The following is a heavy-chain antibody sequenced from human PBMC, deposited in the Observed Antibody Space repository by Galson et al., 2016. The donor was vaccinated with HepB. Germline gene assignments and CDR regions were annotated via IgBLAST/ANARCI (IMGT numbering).Heavy chain of an antibody. CDR1: GFTVSGNY. J-gene: IGHJ3*02. CDR2: IYSGGST. CDR3: ARFRDTDDAFDI. Sequence: SLRLSCAASGFTVSGNYMSWVRQAPGKGLEWVSVIYSGGSTYYADSVKGRFTISRDDSENTLYLQMNSLRAEDTAVYYCARFRDTDDAFDIWGQGTMVTVSS. D-gene: IGHD5-18*01. V-gene: IGHV3-53*01.